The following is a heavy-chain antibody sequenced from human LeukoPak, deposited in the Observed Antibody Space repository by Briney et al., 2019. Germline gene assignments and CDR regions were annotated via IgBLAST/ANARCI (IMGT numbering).Heavy chain of an antibody. Sequence: PSETLSLTCAVYGGSFSGYYWSWIRQPPGKGLEWIGYIYYSGSTYYNPSLKSRVTISVDTSKNQFSLKLSSVTAADTAVYYCARDDYSNYRGYYYYGMDVWGQGTTVTVSS. CDR3: ARDDYSNYRGYYYYGMDV. J-gene: IGHJ6*02. CDR1: GGSFSGYY. V-gene: IGHV4-30-4*08. D-gene: IGHD4-11*01. CDR2: IYYSGST.